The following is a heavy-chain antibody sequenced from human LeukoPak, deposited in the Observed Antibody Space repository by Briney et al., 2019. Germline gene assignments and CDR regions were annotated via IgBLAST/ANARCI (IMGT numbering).Heavy chain of an antibody. CDR3: ARGRYSSGLRGYYYMDV. Sequence: PGGSLRLSCAASGFTFSSYSMNWVRQAPGKGLEWVSAISGSGGSTYYADSVKGRFTISRDNSKNTLYLQMNSLRAEDTAVYYCARGRYSSGLRGYYYMDVWGKGTTVTVSS. CDR1: GFTFSSYS. CDR2: ISGSGGST. V-gene: IGHV3-23*01. J-gene: IGHJ6*03. D-gene: IGHD6-19*01.